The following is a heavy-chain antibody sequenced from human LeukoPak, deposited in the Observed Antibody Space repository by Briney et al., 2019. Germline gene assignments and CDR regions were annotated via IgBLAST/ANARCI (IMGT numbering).Heavy chain of an antibody. CDR2: ISSGGGGVI. D-gene: IGHD6-13*01. J-gene: IGHJ4*02. CDR1: GFTFSDYY. V-gene: IGHV3-11*01. Sequence: GGSLRLSCVASGFTFSDYYMSWIRQAPGKGLEWISYISSGGGGVIYYADSMKGRFTISRDNAKNSLYLQMNSLTAEDTAVYYCARDIAWQQLAVFDYWGQGTMVTVSS. CDR3: ARDIAWQQLAVFDY.